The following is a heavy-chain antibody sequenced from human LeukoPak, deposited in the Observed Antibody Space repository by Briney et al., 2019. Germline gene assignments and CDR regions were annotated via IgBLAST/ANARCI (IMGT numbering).Heavy chain of an antibody. J-gene: IGHJ4*02. CDR1: GFTFSNYA. Sequence: PGGSLRLSCAASGFTFSNYAMNWVRQTPGKGLEWVSGISGSGINTYYADSVKGRFTISRGNSNNTLYLQMNSLRVEDTAVYHCARGGYSSDWYFDYGGQGTLVTVSS. D-gene: IGHD6-19*01. V-gene: IGHV3-23*01. CDR2: ISGSGINT. CDR3: ARGGYSSDWYFDY.